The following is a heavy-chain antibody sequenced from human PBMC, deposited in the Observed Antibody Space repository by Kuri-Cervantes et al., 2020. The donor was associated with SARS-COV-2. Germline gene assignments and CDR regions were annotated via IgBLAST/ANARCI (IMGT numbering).Heavy chain of an antibody. J-gene: IGHJ4*02. CDR2: IYYSGST. D-gene: IGHD2-2*01. CDR1: GGSISSYY. Sequence: SETLSLTCTVSGGSISSYYWSWIRQPPGKGLEWIGYIYYSGSTNYNPSIKSRVTISVDTSKNQFSLKLSSVTAADTAVYYCARGVVVVPAAVIFFDYWGQGTLVTVSS. CDR3: ARGVVVVPAAVIFFDY. V-gene: IGHV4-59*01.